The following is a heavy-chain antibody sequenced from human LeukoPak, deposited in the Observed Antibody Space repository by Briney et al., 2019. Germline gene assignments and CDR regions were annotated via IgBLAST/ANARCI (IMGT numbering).Heavy chain of an antibody. CDR2: IWYDGSNK. CDR1: GFTFSSYG. Sequence: GGSLRLSCAASGFTFSSYGMHWVRQAPGKGLEWVAVIWYDGSNKYYADSVRGRFTISRDNSKNTLYLQMNSLRAEDTAEYYCARDHERVVINYFDYWGQGTLVTVSS. J-gene: IGHJ4*02. V-gene: IGHV3-33*01. D-gene: IGHD3-3*01. CDR3: ARDHERVVINYFDY.